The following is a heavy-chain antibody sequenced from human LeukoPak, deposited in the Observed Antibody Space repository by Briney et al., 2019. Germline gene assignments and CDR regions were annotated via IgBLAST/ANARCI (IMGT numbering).Heavy chain of an antibody. J-gene: IGHJ6*03. CDR3: AREYGYGGYYYYMDV. V-gene: IGHV1-46*01. CDR1: GYTFTSYY. D-gene: IGHD5-18*01. Sequence: ASVKVSCKASGYTFTSYYMHWVRQAPGQGLEWTGIINPGGGSTSYAQKLQGRVTMTTDTSTSTAYMELRSLRSDDTAVYYCAREYGYGGYYYYMDVWGKGTTVTVSS. CDR2: INPGGGST.